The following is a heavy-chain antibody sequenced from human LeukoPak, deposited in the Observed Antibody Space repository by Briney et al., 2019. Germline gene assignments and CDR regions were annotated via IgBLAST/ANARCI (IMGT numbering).Heavy chain of an antibody. CDR1: GVSMSSHY. CDR3: ARKNFYPNWFFDV. Sequence: SETLSLTRIASGVSMSSHYWNWIRQSPGKALEWIGYVSDSGDTNYNPALKSRVSISVDTSKNQFSLRLMSLTATDTALYFCARKNFYPNWFFDVWGRGTLVTVSS. CDR2: VSDSGDT. V-gene: IGHV4-59*08. D-gene: IGHD3-3*01. J-gene: IGHJ2*01.